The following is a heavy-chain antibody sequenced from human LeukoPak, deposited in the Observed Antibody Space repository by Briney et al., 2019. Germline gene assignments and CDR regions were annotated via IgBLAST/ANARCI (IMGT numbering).Heavy chain of an antibody. CDR1: GFTVSSNY. Sequence: PGGSLRLSCAVSGFTVSSNYMSWVRQSPGKGLEWVSLTYSGGTTNYADSVKGRFTISRDNSKNTLYLQMNSLRVEDTAVYYCATKRGYNYGLDYWGQGTLVTVSS. J-gene: IGHJ4*02. V-gene: IGHV3-53*01. CDR2: TYSGGTT. D-gene: IGHD5-18*01. CDR3: ATKRGYNYGLDY.